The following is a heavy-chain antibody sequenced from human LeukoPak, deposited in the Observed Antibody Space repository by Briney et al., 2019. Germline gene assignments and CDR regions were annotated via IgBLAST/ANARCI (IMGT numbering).Heavy chain of an antibody. D-gene: IGHD3-22*01. V-gene: IGHV1-2*02. CDR3: ARDRDYYDSNGSRADYYYYMDV. CDR1: GYTFTGYY. CDR2: INPNSGGT. J-gene: IGHJ6*03. Sequence: ASVKVSCKASGYTFTGYYMHWVRQAPGQGLEWMGWINPNSGGTNYAQKFQGRVTMTRDTSISTAYMELSRLRSDDTAVYYCARDRDYYDSNGSRADYYYYMDVWGKGTTVTVSS.